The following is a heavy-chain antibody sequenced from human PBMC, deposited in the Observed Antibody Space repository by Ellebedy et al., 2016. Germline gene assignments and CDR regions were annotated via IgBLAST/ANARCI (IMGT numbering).Heavy chain of an antibody. D-gene: IGHD1-26*01. J-gene: IGHJ4*02. CDR2: IYTSGST. V-gene: IGHV4-4*07. Sequence: GSLRLSXTVSGASINSYSWNWIRQPAGKGLEWLGRIYTSGSTNFNPSFKNRVTMPVDTSKNEFSLKLSSVTAEDTAVYYCARGRKVGTTDLDYWGQGTQVTVSS. CDR1: GASINSYS. CDR3: ARGRKVGTTDLDY.